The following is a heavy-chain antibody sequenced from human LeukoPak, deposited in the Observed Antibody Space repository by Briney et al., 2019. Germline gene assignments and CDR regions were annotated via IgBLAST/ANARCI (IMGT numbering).Heavy chain of an antibody. V-gene: IGHV3-7*03. CDR2: IKQDGSEK. J-gene: IGHJ4*02. CDR1: GFTFSSYW. Sequence: PGGSLRLSRAASGFTFSSYWMNWVRQAPGKGLEWVANIKQDGSEKYYVDSVKGRFTISRDNTKNSLYLQMNSLRAEDTAVYYCARGKWFGELLHFDYWGQGTLVTVSS. CDR3: ARGKWFGELLHFDY. D-gene: IGHD3-10*01.